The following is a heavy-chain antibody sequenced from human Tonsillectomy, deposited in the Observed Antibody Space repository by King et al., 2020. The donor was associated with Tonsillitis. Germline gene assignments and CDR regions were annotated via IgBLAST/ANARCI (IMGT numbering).Heavy chain of an antibody. J-gene: IGHJ4*02. CDR1: GGSISSYY. Sequence: QLQESGPGLVKPSETLSLTCTVSGGSISSYYWSWLRQPPGKGLEWIGYIYYSGSTNYNPSLKSRVTISVDTSKNQFSLKLSSVTAADTAVYYCARHLDYYDSSGYGFDYWGQGTLVTVSS. CDR3: ARHLDYYDSSGYGFDY. CDR2: IYYSGST. V-gene: IGHV4-59*08. D-gene: IGHD3-22*01.